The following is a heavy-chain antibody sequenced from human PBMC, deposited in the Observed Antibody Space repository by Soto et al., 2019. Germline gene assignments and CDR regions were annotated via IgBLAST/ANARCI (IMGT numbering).Heavy chain of an antibody. CDR1: CGAISNHY. CDR3: ARDKITGLFDY. Sequence: TSVTLCRPCTVFCGAISNHYWILIRQPPGKGLEWIGYIYYSGSTNYNPSLKSRVTISVDTSKNQFSLKLTSVTAADTAVYYCARDKITGLFDYWGQGTLVTVSS. V-gene: IGHV4-59*11. CDR2: IYYSGST. D-gene: IGHD2-8*02. J-gene: IGHJ4*02.